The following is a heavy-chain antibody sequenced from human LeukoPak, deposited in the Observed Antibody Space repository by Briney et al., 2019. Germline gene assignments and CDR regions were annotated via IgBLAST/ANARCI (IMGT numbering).Heavy chain of an antibody. CDR1: GFTFSSYG. D-gene: IGHD3/OR15-3a*01. J-gene: IGHJ4*02. CDR2: IRYDGSNK. Sequence: GGSLRLSCAASGFTFSSYGMHWVRQAPGKGLEWVAFIRYDGSNKYYADSVKGRFTISRDNSKNTLYLQMNSLRAEDTAVYYCAKEFRPRWTAVNYFDYWGQGTLVTVSS. CDR3: AKEFRPRWTAVNYFDY. V-gene: IGHV3-30*02.